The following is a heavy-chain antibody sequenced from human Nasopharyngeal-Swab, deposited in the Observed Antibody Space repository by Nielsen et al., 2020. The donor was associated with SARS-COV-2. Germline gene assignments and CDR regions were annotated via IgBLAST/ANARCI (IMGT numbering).Heavy chain of an antibody. J-gene: IGHJ4*02. CDR2: IYHSGST. D-gene: IGHD6-19*01. V-gene: IGHV4-4*02. Sequence: VRQAPGKGLEWIGEIYHSGSTNYNPSLKSRVTISVDKSKNQFSLKLGSVTAADTPVYYCARCSGWDRRNDYWGQGTLVTVSS. CDR3: ARCSGWDRRNDY.